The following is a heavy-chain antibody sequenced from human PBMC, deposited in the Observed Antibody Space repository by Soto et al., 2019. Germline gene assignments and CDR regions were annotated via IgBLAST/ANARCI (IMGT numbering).Heavy chain of an antibody. J-gene: IGHJ4*02. Sequence: GGSLRLSCAASGFTFSSYAMSWVRQAPGKGLEWVSAISGSGGSTYYADSAKGRFTIPRDNSKNTLYLQMNSLRAEDTAVYYCATVRDWSIDYWGQGTLVTVSS. CDR2: ISGSGGST. V-gene: IGHV3-23*01. CDR1: GFTFSSYA. D-gene: IGHD3-9*01. CDR3: ATVRDWSIDY.